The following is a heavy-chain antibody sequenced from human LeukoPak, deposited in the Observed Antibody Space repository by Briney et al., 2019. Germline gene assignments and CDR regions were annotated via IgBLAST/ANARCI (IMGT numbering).Heavy chain of an antibody. Sequence: PSETLSLTCTVSGGSISSYYWSWIRQPPGKGLEWIGYIYYSGSTNYNPSLKSRVTISVDTSKNQFSLKLSSVTAADTAVYYCARQGGYCSSTSSYQVRFDPWGQGTLVTVSS. CDR1: GGSISSYY. D-gene: IGHD2-2*01. V-gene: IGHV4-59*08. CDR3: ARQGGYCSSTSSYQVRFDP. CDR2: IYYSGST. J-gene: IGHJ5*02.